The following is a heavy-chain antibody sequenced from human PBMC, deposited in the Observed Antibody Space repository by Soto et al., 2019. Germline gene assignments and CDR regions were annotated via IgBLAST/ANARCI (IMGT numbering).Heavy chain of an antibody. V-gene: IGHV1-18*01. J-gene: IGHJ6*02. Sequence: QVQLVQSGAEVKKPGASVKVSCKASGYTFTNYGISWVRQAPGQGLEWMGWISGYNGDTDYAQKVQGRVTMTTHTSTSTVYMQLRILSADDTAFYYGAREGLPHYYYGMDVWGQGTTVTVSS. CDR2: ISGYNGDT. CDR1: GYTFTNYG. CDR3: AREGLPHYYYGMDV.